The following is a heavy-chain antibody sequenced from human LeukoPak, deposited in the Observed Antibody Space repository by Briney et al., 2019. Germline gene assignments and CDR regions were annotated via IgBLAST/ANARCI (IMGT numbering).Heavy chain of an antibody. V-gene: IGHV3-23*01. D-gene: IGHD5-18*01. CDR3: GKTTAGYSSGQKPAWPVDY. Sequence: GGSLRLSCEASGFTFGSFAMYWVRQAPGKGLEWIAGIFGSGGSTHYADSVKGRFTISRDNSKNTVYLQINSLRAEDTAVYYCGKTTAGYSSGQKPAWPVDYWGQGTLPTVSS. CDR2: IFGSGGST. J-gene: IGHJ4*02. CDR1: GFTFGSFA.